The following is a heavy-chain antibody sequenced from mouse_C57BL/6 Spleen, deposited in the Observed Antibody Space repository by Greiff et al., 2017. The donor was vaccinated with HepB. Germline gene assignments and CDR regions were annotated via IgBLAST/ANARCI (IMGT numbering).Heavy chain of an antibody. CDR2: ISSGSSTI. CDR3: ARPDYYGSNYFDY. Sequence: DVQLVESGGGLVKPGGSLKLSCAASGFTFSDYGMHWVRQAPEKGLEWVAYISSGSSTIYYADTVKGRFTISRDNAKNTLFLQMTSLRSEDTAMYYCARPDYYGSNYFDYWGQGTTLTVSS. CDR1: GFTFSDYG. D-gene: IGHD1-1*01. J-gene: IGHJ2*01. V-gene: IGHV5-17*01.